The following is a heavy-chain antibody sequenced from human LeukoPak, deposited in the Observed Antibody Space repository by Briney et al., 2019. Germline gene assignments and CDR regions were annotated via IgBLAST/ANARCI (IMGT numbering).Heavy chain of an antibody. CDR1: GFTSDDYA. CDR3: AKDRSGNSYGHFDY. V-gene: IGHV3-43D*04. J-gene: IGHJ4*02. CDR2: ISWGGGST. D-gene: IGHD3-10*01. Sequence: PGGSLRLSCAASGFTSDDYAMHWVRQAPGKGLEWVPLISWGGGSTYYADSVKGRFTISRDNSKNSLYLHMNSLRAEDTALYYCAKDRSGNSYGHFDYWGQGTLVTVSS.